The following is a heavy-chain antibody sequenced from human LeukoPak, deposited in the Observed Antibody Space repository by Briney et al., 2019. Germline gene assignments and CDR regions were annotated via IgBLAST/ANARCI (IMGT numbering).Heavy chain of an antibody. V-gene: IGHV3-23*01. CDR3: ARDPGYAIYYFDH. CDR1: GFTFNTYA. D-gene: IGHD3-9*01. CDR2: ISGNGDST. Sequence: PGGSLRLSCAASGFTFNTYAMSWVRQAPGKGLEWVSTISGNGDSTFYADSVKGRFSISRDNSKNTLYLQMNTLRAEDTAIYYCARDPGYAIYYFDHWGQGTLVTVSS. J-gene: IGHJ4*02.